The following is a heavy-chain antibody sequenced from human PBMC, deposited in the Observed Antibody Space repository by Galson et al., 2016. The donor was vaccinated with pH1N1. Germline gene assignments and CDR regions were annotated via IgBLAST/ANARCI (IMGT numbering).Heavy chain of an antibody. Sequence: SLRLSCAASGFSLSSFWMTWVRQAPGKGLEWVANINHDGSVKYYVDSVKGRFTISRDSAKNSLYLQLDSLRAEDTAIYYCARAIAQGDSYWGQGTLVTVSS. D-gene: IGHD2-21*01. CDR3: ARAIAQGDSY. V-gene: IGHV3-7*01. CDR1: GFSLSSFW. J-gene: IGHJ4*02. CDR2: INHDGSVK.